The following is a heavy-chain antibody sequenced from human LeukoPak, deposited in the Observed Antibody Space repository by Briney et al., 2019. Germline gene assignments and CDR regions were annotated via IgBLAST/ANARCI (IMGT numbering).Heavy chain of an antibody. CDR3: ARSRPFTVTTTPYYYYYYMDV. CDR1: GGSVSSYS. V-gene: IGHV4-4*07. Sequence: SETLSLTCTVSGGSVSSYSWSWIRQPAVKGLEWIGRMYTSGSTKYNPSLKSRVTMSVDTSKNQFSLKLSSVTAADTAVYYCARSRPFTVTTTPYYYYYYMDVWGKGTTVTVSS. J-gene: IGHJ6*03. CDR2: MYTSGST. D-gene: IGHD4-17*01.